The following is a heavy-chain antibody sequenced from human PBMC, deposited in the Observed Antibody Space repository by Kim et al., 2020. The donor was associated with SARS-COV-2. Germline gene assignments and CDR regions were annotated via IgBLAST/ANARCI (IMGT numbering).Heavy chain of an antibody. CDR3: AKDVRRTIVVVPAAMAP. CDR2: INGSGDMT. J-gene: IGHJ5*02. V-gene: IGHV3-23*01. D-gene: IGHD2-2*01. CDR1: GFTFSGYV. Sequence: GGSLRLSCAASGFTFSGYVMSWVRQAPGKGLEWVSSINGSGDMTYHADSVKGRFIISRDNAKNALYLQMNSLRAEDTARYYCAKDVRRTIVVVPAAMAPWGKGTRVTFS.